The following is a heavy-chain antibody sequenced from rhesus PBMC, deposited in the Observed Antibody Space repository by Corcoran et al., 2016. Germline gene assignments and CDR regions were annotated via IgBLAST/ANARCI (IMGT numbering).Heavy chain of an antibody. CDR1: GYSISSGYY. J-gene: IGHJ4*01. V-gene: IGHV4-99*01. CDR3: ASPFTAAGGY. D-gene: IGHD6-25*01. CDR2: ISGSSGST. Sequence: QVQLQESGPGVVKPSETLSLTCAVSGYSISSGYYWGWIRQPPGKGLEYIGYISGSSGSTYYNPSLKSRFTISEDTSQNQFSMKLSSGAAADTAVYDCASPFTAAGGYWGQGVLVTVSS.